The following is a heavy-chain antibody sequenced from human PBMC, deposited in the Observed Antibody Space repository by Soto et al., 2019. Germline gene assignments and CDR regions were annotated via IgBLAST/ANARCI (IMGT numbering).Heavy chain of an antibody. V-gene: IGHV1-69*02. D-gene: IGHD4-17*01. CDR1: GGTFSSYT. CDR2: IIPILGIA. Sequence: QVQLVQSGAEVKKPGSSVKVSCKASGGTFSSYTISWVRQAPGQGLEWMGRIIPILGIANYAQKFQGRVTITVDKSTSTAYMELSSLRSEDTAVYYCAGEGYGDYEVYWGQGTLVTVSS. J-gene: IGHJ4*02. CDR3: AGEGYGDYEVY.